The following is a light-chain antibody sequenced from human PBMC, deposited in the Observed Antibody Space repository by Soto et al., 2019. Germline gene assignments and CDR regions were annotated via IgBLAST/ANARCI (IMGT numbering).Light chain of an antibody. J-gene: IGKJ5*01. CDR2: EAS. V-gene: IGKV3-11*01. CDR1: QSVSSY. Sequence: EIVLTQSPATLSLSPGERATLSCRASQSVSSYLAWYQQKSGQAPRLLIYEASKRATGIPARFSGSGSGTDFTLSISSLEPEDFAVYYCQQRVNWPITFGQGTRLEPK. CDR3: QQRVNWPIT.